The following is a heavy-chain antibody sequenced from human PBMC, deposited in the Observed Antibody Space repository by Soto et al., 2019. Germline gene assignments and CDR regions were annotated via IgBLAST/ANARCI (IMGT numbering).Heavy chain of an antibody. CDR1: GYTFTNFG. CDR2: ISAYNGNT. D-gene: IGHD3-16*01. Sequence: QVQLVQSGAEVKKPGASVKVSCKASGYTFTNFGISWVRQAPGQGLEWMGWISAYNGNTNYAQKFQGRVTMTTDTSTRTAYMEVRSLRFDNTALYYSARGGTPIDYWGQGTLVTVSS. V-gene: IGHV1-18*01. CDR3: ARGGTPIDY. J-gene: IGHJ4*02.